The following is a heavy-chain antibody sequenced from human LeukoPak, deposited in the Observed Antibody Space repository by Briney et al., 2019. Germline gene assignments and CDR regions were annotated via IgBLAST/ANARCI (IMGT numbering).Heavy chain of an antibody. V-gene: IGHV4-59*01. Sequence: SETLSLTCTVSGGSISSYYWSWIRQPPGKGLEWIGYIYYSGSTNYNPSLKSRVTISVDTSKNQFSLKLSSVTAADTAVYYCASITNLYVPWGQGTLVTVSS. CDR3: ASITNLYVP. CDR2: IYYSGST. D-gene: IGHD3-10*01. CDR1: GGSISSYY. J-gene: IGHJ5*02.